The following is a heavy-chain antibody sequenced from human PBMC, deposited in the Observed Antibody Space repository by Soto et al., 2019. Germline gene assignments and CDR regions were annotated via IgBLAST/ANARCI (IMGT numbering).Heavy chain of an antibody. J-gene: IGHJ2*01. D-gene: IGHD3-22*01. CDR3: ATYYDSSGYYYLGYFDI. CDR1: GGSISSYY. Sequence: QVQLQESGPGLVKPSETLSLTCTVSGGSISSYYWSWIRQPPGKGLEWIGYIYYSGSTNYNPSLKSRVTISVDTSKNQFSLKLSSVTAADTAVYYCATYYDSSGYYYLGYFDIWGRGTLVTFSS. V-gene: IGHV4-59*01. CDR2: IYYSGST.